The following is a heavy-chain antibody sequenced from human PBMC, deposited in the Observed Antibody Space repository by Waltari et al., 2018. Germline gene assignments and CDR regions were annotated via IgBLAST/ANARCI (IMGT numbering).Heavy chain of an antibody. V-gene: IGHV3-53*01. D-gene: IGHD3-10*01. CDR2: LYHAGNT. CDR1: SSTVSSSY. Sequence: EVQLVESGGHLIQPGGSLRLSCAASSSTVSSSYMNWVRQAPGKGLEWVSILYHAGNTYYADSVKGRFTFSRDNSKNTLYLQMNSLRAEDTAVYYCARGNTKYGMDVWGQGTTVTVSS. J-gene: IGHJ6*02. CDR3: ARGNTKYGMDV.